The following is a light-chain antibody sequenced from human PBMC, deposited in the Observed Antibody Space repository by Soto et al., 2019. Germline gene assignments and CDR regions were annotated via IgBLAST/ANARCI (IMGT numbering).Light chain of an antibody. CDR1: EGIRND. V-gene: IGKV1-17*01. Sequence: DIQMTQSQSSLSASVGDRVTISCRASEGIRNDLGWYQQKPVKAPKRLIFAASSLQSGVPSRFSGSGPGTDFTLTISSLQPEDFAVYYCQQYNNWPPWTFGQGTKVDI. J-gene: IGKJ1*01. CDR2: AAS. CDR3: QQYNNWPPWT.